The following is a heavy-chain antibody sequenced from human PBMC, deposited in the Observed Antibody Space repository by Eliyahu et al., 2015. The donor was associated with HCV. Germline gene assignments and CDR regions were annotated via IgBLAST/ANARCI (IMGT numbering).Heavy chain of an antibody. CDR1: GGSXSRXSYY. D-gene: IGHD2-15*01. CDR2: IYYXGST. V-gene: IGHV4-61*01. CDR3: ASWSYCSGGSCYSGHFDY. Sequence: QVQLQESGPGLVKPSETLSLTCTVXGGSXSRXSYYXGWXRQPPGXGLEWIGYIYYXGSTNYNPXLKSRVTISVDTSKNQFSLKLSSVTAADTAVYYCASWSYCSGGSCYSGHFDYWGQGTLVTVSS. J-gene: IGHJ4*02.